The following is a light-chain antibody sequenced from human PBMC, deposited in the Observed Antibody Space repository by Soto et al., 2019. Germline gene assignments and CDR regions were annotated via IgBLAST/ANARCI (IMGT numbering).Light chain of an antibody. Sequence: EIVMTQSPATLSVSPGERATLSCRASESLSTNFAWYQQKPCQAPRLLIYGASTRATGIPARFSGSGSGTEFTLTISSLQSEDFAVYYCQQYNNWPRTFGQGTKVDIK. CDR3: QQYNNWPRT. CDR1: ESLSTN. V-gene: IGKV3-15*01. CDR2: GAS. J-gene: IGKJ1*01.